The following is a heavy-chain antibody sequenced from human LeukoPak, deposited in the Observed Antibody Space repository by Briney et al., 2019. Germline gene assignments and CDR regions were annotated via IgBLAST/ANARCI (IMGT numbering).Heavy chain of an antibody. V-gene: IGHV3-53*01. CDR1: GFTVSSNY. Sequence: GGSLRLSCAASGFTVSSNYMSWVRQAPGKGLEWFSLIYSGGSTYYADSVKGRFTISRDNSKNILYLQMNSLRAEDTAVYYCARHRRYCSGTTCYSGHDYWGQGTLVTVSS. CDR3: ARHRRYCSGTTCYSGHDY. CDR2: IYSGGST. D-gene: IGHD2-15*01. J-gene: IGHJ4*02.